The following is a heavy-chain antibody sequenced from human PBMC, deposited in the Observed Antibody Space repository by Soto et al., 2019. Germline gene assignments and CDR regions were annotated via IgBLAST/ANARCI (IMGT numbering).Heavy chain of an antibody. D-gene: IGHD3-22*01. Sequence: GGSLRLSCAASGFTFSSYGMHWVRRAPGKGLEWVAVIWYDGSNKYYADSVKGRFTISRDNSKNTLYLQMNSLRAEDTAVYYCARFYYYDSSGNFDYWGQGTLVTVSS. V-gene: IGHV3-33*01. CDR2: IWYDGSNK. CDR1: GFTFSSYG. CDR3: ARFYYYDSSGNFDY. J-gene: IGHJ4*02.